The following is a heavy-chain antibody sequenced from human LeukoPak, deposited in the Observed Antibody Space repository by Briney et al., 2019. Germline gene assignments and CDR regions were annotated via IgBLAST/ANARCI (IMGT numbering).Heavy chain of an antibody. CDR1: GFTFSIYA. CDR3: AKVQTTVTTWADY. Sequence: GGSLRLSCAASGFTFSIYATSWVRQAPGKGLEWISVISGNGGSTYYADSVKGRFTISRDNSKNTLYLQMNSLRAEDTAVYYCAKVQTTVTTWADYWGQGTLSPSPQ. CDR2: ISGNGGST. V-gene: IGHV3-23*01. D-gene: IGHD4-17*01. J-gene: IGHJ4*02.